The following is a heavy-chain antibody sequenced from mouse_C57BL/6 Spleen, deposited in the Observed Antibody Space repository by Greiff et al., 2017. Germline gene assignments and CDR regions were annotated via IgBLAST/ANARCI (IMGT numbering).Heavy chain of an antibody. D-gene: IGHD1-1*02. CDR1: GYTFTDYY. CDR2: INPNNGGT. CDR3: GRGGSWFAY. J-gene: IGHJ3*01. Sequence: EVQLQQSGPELVKPGASVKLSCKASGYTFTDYYMNWVKQSHGKSLEWIGDINPNNGGTGYNQKFKGRATLTVDKSSSTAYMELRSLTSEDSALYYCGRGGSWFAYWGQGTLVTVSA. V-gene: IGHV1-26*01.